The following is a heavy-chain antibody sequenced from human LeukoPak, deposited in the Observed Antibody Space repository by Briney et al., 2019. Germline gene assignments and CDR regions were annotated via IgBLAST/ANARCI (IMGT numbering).Heavy chain of an antibody. CDR1: GFTFSSYW. D-gene: IGHD5-18*01. CDR2: INTDGSST. J-gene: IGHJ4*02. V-gene: IGHV3-74*01. CDR3: ARENRAMAFDY. Sequence: GGSLRLSCAASGFTFSSYWMSWVRQAPGKGLVWVSRINTDGSSTSYADSVKGRFTISRDNAKNSLYLQMNSLRAEDTAVYYCARENRAMAFDYWGQGTLVTVSS.